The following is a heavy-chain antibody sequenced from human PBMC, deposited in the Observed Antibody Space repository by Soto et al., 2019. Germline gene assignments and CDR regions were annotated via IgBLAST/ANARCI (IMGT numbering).Heavy chain of an antibody. V-gene: IGHV4-31*03. Sequence: TLSIACPVSGGSISSGGYYWSWIRQHPGKGLEWIGYIYYSGSTYYNPPLKSRVTISVDTSKNQFSLKLSSVTAADTAVYYCARGISAPGVVQAAYYYYYGMDVWGQGTTVTVSS. CDR2: IYYSGST. D-gene: IGHD2-2*01. CDR3: ARGISAPGVVQAAYYYYYGMDV. CDR1: GGSISSGGYY. J-gene: IGHJ6*02.